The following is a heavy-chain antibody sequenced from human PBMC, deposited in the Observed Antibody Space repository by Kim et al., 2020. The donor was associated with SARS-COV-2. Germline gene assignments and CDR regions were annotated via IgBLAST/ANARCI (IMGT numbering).Heavy chain of an antibody. Sequence: GGSLRLSCAASGFTFSSYAMSWVRQAPGKGLEWVSAISGSGGSTYYADSVKGRFTISRDNSKNTLYLQMNSLRAEDTAVYYCAKIPNYYGSGSYYNFDYWGQGTLVTVSS. J-gene: IGHJ4*02. CDR3: AKIPNYYGSGSYYNFDY. V-gene: IGHV3-23*01. D-gene: IGHD3-10*01. CDR2: ISGSGGST. CDR1: GFTFSSYA.